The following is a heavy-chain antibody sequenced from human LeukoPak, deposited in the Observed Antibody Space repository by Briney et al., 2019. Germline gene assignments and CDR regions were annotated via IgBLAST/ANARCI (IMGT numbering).Heavy chain of an antibody. CDR3: AKDYLDDSSGYYRGYYYYMDV. J-gene: IGHJ6*03. CDR1: GFTFSSYG. V-gene: IGHV3-30*02. D-gene: IGHD3-22*01. Sequence: PGGSLRLSCAASGFTFSSYGMHWVRQAPGKGLEGVAFIRYDGSNKYYADSVKGRFTISRHNYKNTLYLQMNSLRAEDTAVYYCAKDYLDDSSGYYRGYYYYMDVWGKGTTVTVSS. CDR2: IRYDGSNK.